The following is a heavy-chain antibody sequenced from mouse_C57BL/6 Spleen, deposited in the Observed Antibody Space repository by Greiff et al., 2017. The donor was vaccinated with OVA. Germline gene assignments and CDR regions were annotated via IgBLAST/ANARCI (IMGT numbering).Heavy chain of an antibody. CDR2: IWSGGST. CDR3: ARKNSNYPFAY. V-gene: IGHV2-2*01. D-gene: IGHD2-5*01. Sequence: VQLVESGPGLVQPSQSLSITCTVSGFSLTSYGVHWVRQSPGKGLEWLGVIWSGGSTDFNAAFISRLSISKDNSKSQVFFKINSLQADDTAIYYCARKNSNYPFAYWGQGTLVTVSA. J-gene: IGHJ3*01. CDR1: GFSLTSYG.